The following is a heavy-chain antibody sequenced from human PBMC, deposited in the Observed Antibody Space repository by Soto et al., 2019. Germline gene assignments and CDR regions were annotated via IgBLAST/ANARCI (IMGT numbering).Heavy chain of an antibody. CDR1: GYTFTSYY. Sequence: QVQLVQSGAEVKKPGASVKVSCKASGYTFTSYYMHWVRQAPGQGLEWMGIINPSGGSTSYAQKFQGRVTVTRATSTSTVDMELSSLRSEDTAVYYCARDLGYYDSSGYLYYWGQGTLVTVSS. J-gene: IGHJ4*02. CDR3: ARDLGYYDSSGYLYY. V-gene: IGHV1-46*01. CDR2: INPSGGST. D-gene: IGHD3-22*01.